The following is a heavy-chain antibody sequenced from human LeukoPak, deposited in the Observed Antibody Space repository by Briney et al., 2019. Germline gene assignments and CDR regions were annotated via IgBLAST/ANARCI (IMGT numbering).Heavy chain of an antibody. J-gene: IGHJ3*02. D-gene: IGHD3-10*01. CDR1: GGSISSSNW. V-gene: IGHV4-4*02. CDR3: ARGQSGSGSYLDAFDI. CDR2: IYHSGST. Sequence: SETLSLTCAVSGGSISSSNWWSWVRQPPGKGLEWIGEIYHSGSTNYNPSLKSRVTISVDKSKNQFSLKLSSVTAADTAVYYCARGQSGSGSYLDAFDIWGQGTMVTVSS.